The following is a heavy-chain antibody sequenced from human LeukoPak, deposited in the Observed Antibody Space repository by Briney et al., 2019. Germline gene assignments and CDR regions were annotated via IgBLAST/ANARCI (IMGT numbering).Heavy chain of an antibody. CDR2: IKEDGSRR. Sequence: GGSLRLSCAASGFSLSGYWMSWVRQAPGKGPEWVANIKEDGSRRYYSESVRGRFTISRDNSENSLYLQMNSLRAEDTAVYYCATHWRGRWGQGTLVTVSS. D-gene: IGHD1-1*01. V-gene: IGHV3-7*03. CDR3: ATHWRGR. CDR1: GFSLSGYW. J-gene: IGHJ4*02.